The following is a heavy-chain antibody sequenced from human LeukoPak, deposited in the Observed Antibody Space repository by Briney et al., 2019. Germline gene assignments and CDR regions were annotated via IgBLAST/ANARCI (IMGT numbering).Heavy chain of an antibody. CDR3: ARDPGDWNGHNAFDI. V-gene: IGHV3-74*01. CDR2: INSDGSST. J-gene: IGHJ3*02. Sequence: GGSLRLSCAASGFTFSNYWMHWVRQAPGKGLVWVSRINSDGSSTSYADSVKGRFTISRDNAKNTLYLQMNSLRAEDTAVYYCARDPGDWNGHNAFDIWGQGTMVTVSS. CDR1: GFTFSNYW. D-gene: IGHD1-1*01.